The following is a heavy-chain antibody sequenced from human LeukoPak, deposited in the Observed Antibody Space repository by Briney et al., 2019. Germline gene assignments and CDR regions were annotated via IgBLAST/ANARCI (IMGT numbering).Heavy chain of an antibody. CDR3: AKDLVRDLWGPTFDY. CDR1: GFTFSSYG. J-gene: IGHJ4*02. V-gene: IGHV3-30*18. CDR2: ISYDGSNK. D-gene: IGHD3-16*01. Sequence: PGGSLRLSCAASGFTFSSYGMHWVRQAPGKGLEWVAVISYDGSNKYYADSVKGRFTISRDNSKNTLYLQMNSLRAEDTAVYYCAKDLVRDLWGPTFDYWGQGTLVTASS.